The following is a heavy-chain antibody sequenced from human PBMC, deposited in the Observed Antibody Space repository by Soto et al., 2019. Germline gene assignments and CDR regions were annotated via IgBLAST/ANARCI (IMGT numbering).Heavy chain of an antibody. CDR1: GGTFSSYA. CDR3: ARAGYCSGGSCYYYYYGMDV. D-gene: IGHD2-15*01. CDR2: IIPIFGTA. J-gene: IGHJ6*02. V-gene: IGHV1-69*13. Sequence: PSVKVSCKASGGTFSSYAISWVRQAPGQGLEWMGGIIPIFGTANYAQKFQGRVTITADESTSTAYMELSSLRSEDTAVYYCARAGYCSGGSCYYYYYGMDVWGQGTTVTVSS.